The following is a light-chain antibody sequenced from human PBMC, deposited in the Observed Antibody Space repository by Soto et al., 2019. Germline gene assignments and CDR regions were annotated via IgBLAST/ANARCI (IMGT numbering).Light chain of an antibody. J-gene: IGKJ1*01. CDR1: QSFSSSQ. CDR3: QVYGNLPPWT. Sequence: EIVLTQSPGTLSLSPGERATLSCRASQSFSSSQLAWYQQKPGQAPRLVVYDASTRATGIPDRFSGSGSGTDFTLTISRLDPEDFAVYHWQVYGNLPPWTFGQGTRVEIK. V-gene: IGKV3-20*01. CDR2: DAS.